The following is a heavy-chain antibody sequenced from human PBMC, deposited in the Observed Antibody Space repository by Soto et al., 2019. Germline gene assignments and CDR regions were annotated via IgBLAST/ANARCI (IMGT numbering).Heavy chain of an antibody. J-gene: IGHJ3*02. CDR1: GYTFTSYG. D-gene: IGHD3-9*01. Sequence: ASVKVSCKASGYTFTSYGISWVRQAPGQGLEWMGWISAYNGNTNYAQKLQGRVTMTTDTSTSTAYTELRSLRSDDTAVYYCARDYRLGDILTDDDAFDIWGQGTMVTVPS. V-gene: IGHV1-18*01. CDR3: ARDYRLGDILTDDDAFDI. CDR2: ISAYNGNT.